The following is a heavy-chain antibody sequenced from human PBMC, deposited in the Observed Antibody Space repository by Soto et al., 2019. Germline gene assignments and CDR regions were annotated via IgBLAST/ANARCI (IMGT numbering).Heavy chain of an antibody. J-gene: IGHJ6*03. CDR1: GFTVSSNY. V-gene: IGHV3-66*01. D-gene: IGHD2-2*01. CDR2: IYSGGST. Sequence: PGGSLRLSCAASGFTVSSNYMSWVRQAPGKGLEWVSVIYSGGSTYYADSVKGRFTISRDNSKNTLYLQMNSLRAEDTAVYYCARACSSTSYYYYYMDVWGKGTTVTVSS. CDR3: ARACSSTSYYYYYMDV.